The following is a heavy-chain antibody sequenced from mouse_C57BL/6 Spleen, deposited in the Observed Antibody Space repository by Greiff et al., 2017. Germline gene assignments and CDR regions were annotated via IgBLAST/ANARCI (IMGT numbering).Heavy chain of an antibody. V-gene: IGHV1-54*01. CDR1: GYAFTNYL. CDR3: ARSGTYYNAMDY. D-gene: IGHD2-12*01. CDR2: INPGSGGT. Sequence: QVQLQQSGAELVRPGTSVKVSCKASGYAFTNYLIEWVKQRPGQGLEWIGVINPGSGGTNYNEKFKGKATLTADKSSRTAYMQLSSLTSEDSAVYFCARSGTYYNAMDYWGQGTSVTVSS. J-gene: IGHJ4*01.